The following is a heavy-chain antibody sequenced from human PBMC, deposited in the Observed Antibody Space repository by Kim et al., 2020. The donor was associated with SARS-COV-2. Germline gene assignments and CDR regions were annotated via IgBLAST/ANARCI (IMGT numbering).Heavy chain of an antibody. CDR3: AQHRGYSGSFFDY. CDR1: GFTFSSYA. CDR2: TSGSGGST. V-gene: IGHV3-23*01. Sequence: GGSLRLSCAASGFTFSSYAMSWVRQAPGKGLEWVSSTSGSGGSTYYADSVKGRFTISRDNSKNTLYLQMNSLRVEDTAVYYCAQHRGYSGSFFDYWGQGTLVTVSS. J-gene: IGHJ4*02. D-gene: IGHD1-26*01.